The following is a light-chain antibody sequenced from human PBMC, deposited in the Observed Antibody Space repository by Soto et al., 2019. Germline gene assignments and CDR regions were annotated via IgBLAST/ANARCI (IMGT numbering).Light chain of an antibody. V-gene: IGKV1-39*01. J-gene: IGKJ3*01. CDR1: QSISSY. CDR3: QQSYSSPFT. Sequence: DIQMTQSPSSLSASVGDRVTITCRASQSISSYLNWYQQKPGKAPNLLIYAASSLQSGVSSKFSGSGSGTDFTLTISSLQPEDFATYYCQQSYSSPFTFGPGTTVDIK. CDR2: AAS.